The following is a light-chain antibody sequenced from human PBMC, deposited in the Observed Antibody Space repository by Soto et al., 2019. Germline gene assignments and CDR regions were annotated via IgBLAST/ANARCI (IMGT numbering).Light chain of an antibody. V-gene: IGKV3-20*01. Sequence: EIVLTQSPGTLSLSPGERATLSCRASQSVSSSYLAWFQQKPGQAPRLLIYGASSRATGIPDRFSGSGSGTDFTLTIRRLEPEDFAVYYCQQYDNSPPRFTFGPGTKVDIK. CDR3: QQYDNSPPRFT. CDR1: QSVSSSY. J-gene: IGKJ3*01. CDR2: GAS.